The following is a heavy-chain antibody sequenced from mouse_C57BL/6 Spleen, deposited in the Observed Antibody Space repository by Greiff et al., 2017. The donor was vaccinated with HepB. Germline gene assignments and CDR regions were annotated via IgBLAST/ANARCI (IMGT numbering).Heavy chain of an antibody. V-gene: IGHV1-82*01. CDR3: AGADYYDYDLAVLAY. CDR2: IYPGDGDT. D-gene: IGHD2-4*01. J-gene: IGHJ3*01. CDR1: GYAFSSSW. Sequence: QVQLKQSGPELVKPGASVKISCKASGYAFSSSWMNWVKQRPGKGLEWIGRIYPGDGDTNYNGKFKGKATLTADKSSSTAYMQLSSLTSEDSAVYLCAGADYYDYDLAVLAYWGQGTLVTVSA.